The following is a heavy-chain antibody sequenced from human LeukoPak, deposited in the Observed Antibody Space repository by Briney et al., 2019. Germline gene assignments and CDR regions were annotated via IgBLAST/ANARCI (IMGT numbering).Heavy chain of an antibody. V-gene: IGHV3-11*01. CDR3: ARKARAVTTYFDY. Sequence: GGSLRLSCVASGFTFSDYYMSWIRQAPGKGLEWVSYISHSGSTIYYADSVKGRFTISRDNAKNSLYLQMNSLRAEDTALYYCARKARAVTTYFDYWGQGTLVTVSS. D-gene: IGHD4-17*01. CDR1: GFTFSDYY. CDR2: ISHSGSTI. J-gene: IGHJ4*02.